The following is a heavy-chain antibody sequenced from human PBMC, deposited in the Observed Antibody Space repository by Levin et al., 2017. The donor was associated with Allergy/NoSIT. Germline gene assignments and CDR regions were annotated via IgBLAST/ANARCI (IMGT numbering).Heavy chain of an antibody. V-gene: IGHV4-61*02. Sequence: LRLSCTVSGGSISSGGYYWSWIRQPAGKGLEWIGRIYPSGSTNYNPSLKSRVTISVDTSKNQFSLKLSSVTAADTAVYFCARDSRNTAMVLDYYFDYWGQGTLVTVSS. J-gene: IGHJ4*02. CDR3: ARDSRNTAMVLDYYFDY. CDR2: IYPSGST. D-gene: IGHD5-18*01. CDR1: GGSISSGGYY.